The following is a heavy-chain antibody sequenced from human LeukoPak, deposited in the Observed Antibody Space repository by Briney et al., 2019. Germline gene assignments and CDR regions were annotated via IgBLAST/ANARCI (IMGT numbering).Heavy chain of an antibody. V-gene: IGHV3-33*01. Sequence: GRSRRLSCAASGFTFSSYGMHWVRQAPGKGLEWVAVIWYDGSNKYYADSVKGRFTISRDNSKNTLYLQMNSLRAEDTAVYYCARGSSVGAPDYWGQGTLVTVSS. CDR3: ARGSSVGAPDY. D-gene: IGHD1-26*01. J-gene: IGHJ4*02. CDR1: GFTFSSYG. CDR2: IWYDGSNK.